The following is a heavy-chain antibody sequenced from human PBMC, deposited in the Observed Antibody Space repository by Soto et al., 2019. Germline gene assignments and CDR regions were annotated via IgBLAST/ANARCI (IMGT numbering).Heavy chain of an antibody. CDR1: GGSISRYY. J-gene: IGHJ6*02. Sequence: SETLSLTCTVSGGSISRYYWSWIRQPPGKGLEWIGYIYYSGSTNYNPSLKSRVTISVDTSKNQFSLKLSSVTAADTAAYYCARHWYSSGWYREYYYGMDVWGQGTTVTVSS. CDR3: ARHWYSSGWYREYYYGMDV. D-gene: IGHD6-19*01. CDR2: IYYSGST. V-gene: IGHV4-59*01.